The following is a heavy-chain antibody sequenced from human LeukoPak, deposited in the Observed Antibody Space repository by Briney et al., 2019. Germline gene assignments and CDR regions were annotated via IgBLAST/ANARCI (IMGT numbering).Heavy chain of an antibody. J-gene: IGHJ3*02. Sequence: SGGSLRLSCAASGFTFSSYGMHWVRQAPGKGLEWVAFIRYDGSNKYYADSVKGRFTISRDNSKNTLYLQMNSLRAEDTAVYYCAKGSMVRRVLNLGAFDIWGQGTMATVSS. CDR3: AKGSMVRRVLNLGAFDI. V-gene: IGHV3-30*02. CDR1: GFTFSSYG. CDR2: IRYDGSNK. D-gene: IGHD3-10*01.